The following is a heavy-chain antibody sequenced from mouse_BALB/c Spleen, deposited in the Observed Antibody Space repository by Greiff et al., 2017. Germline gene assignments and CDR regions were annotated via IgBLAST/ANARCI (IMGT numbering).Heavy chain of an antibody. J-gene: IGHJ1*01. CDR3: ARGGGSSYEYFDV. D-gene: IGHD1-1*01. Sequence: EVMLVESGGGLVKPGGSLKLSCAASGFAFSSYDMSWVRQTPEKRLEWVAYISSGGGSTYYPDTVKGRFTISRDNAKNTLYLEMSSLRSEDTAMYYCARGGGSSYEYFDVWGAGTTVTVSS. CDR1: GFAFSSYD. CDR2: ISSGGGST. V-gene: IGHV5-12-1*01.